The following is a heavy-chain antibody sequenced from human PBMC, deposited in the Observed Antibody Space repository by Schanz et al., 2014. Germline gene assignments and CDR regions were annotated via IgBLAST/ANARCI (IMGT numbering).Heavy chain of an antibody. Sequence: EVQLLESGGGLVQPGGSLRLSCAASGFTFSSYAMSWVRQAPGKGLEWVSAISGSGGRTHYADSVKGRFTISRDSLHMNDVIGGDTAVYYCARGGSNREFYTVMDVWGRGTTVTVS. CDR2: ISGSGGRT. D-gene: IGHD3-10*01. CDR3: ARGGSNREFYTVMDV. J-gene: IGHJ6*02. V-gene: IGHV3-23*01. CDR1: GFTFSSYA.